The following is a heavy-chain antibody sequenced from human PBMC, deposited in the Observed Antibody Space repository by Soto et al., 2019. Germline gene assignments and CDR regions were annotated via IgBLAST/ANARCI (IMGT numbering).Heavy chain of an antibody. CDR3: AKGSFSGVSEQWLVLESYYYGMDV. J-gene: IGHJ6*02. CDR2: ISGSGGST. Sequence: PGGSLRLSCAASGFTFSSYAMSWVRQAPGKGLEWVSAISGSGGSTYYADSVKGRFTIPRDNSKNTLYLQMNSLRAEDTAVYYCAKGSFSGVSEQWLVLESYYYGMDVWGQGTTVTVSS. CDR1: GFTFSSYA. D-gene: IGHD6-19*01. V-gene: IGHV3-23*01.